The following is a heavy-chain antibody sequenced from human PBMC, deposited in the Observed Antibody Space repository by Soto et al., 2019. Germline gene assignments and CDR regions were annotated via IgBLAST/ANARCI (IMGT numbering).Heavy chain of an antibody. V-gene: IGHV4-61*08. J-gene: IGHJ5*02. CDR1: GGSISSGGYY. Sequence: SETLSLTCTVSGGSISSGGYYWSWIRQHPGKGLEWIGYIYYSGSTNYNPSLKSRVTISVDTSKNQFSLKLSSVTAADTAVYYCARRAARPYNWFDPWGQGTLVTVSS. CDR3: ARRAARPYNWFDP. D-gene: IGHD6-6*01. CDR2: IYYSGST.